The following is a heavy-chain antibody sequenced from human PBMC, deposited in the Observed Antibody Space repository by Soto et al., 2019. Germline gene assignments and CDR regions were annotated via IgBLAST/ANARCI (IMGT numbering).Heavy chain of an antibody. V-gene: IGHV3-30*18. CDR3: AKGAYFDY. CDR2: ISYDGSNK. CDR1: GFTFSSYG. Sequence: GGSLRLSCAASGFTFSSYGMHWVRQAPGKGLEWVAVISYDGSNKYYADSVKGRFTISRDNSKNTLYLQMNSLRAEDTAVYYCAKGAYFDYWGQGTLVTVSS. J-gene: IGHJ4*02.